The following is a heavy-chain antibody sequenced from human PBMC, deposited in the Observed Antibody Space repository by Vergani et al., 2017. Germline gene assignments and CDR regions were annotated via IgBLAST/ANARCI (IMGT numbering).Heavy chain of an antibody. D-gene: IGHD4-23*01. CDR3: ARHVTYYDYGGNLLFDY. V-gene: IGHV5-51*01. CDR2: IYPGDSDT. Sequence: EVQLVQSGAEVKKPGESLKISCKGSGYSFTSYWIGWVRQMPGKGLEWMGIIYPGDSDTRYSPSFQGQVTISADKSISTAYLQWSNLKASDTAMYYCARHVTYYDYGGNLLFDYWGQGTLVTVSS. CDR1: GYSFTSYW. J-gene: IGHJ4*02.